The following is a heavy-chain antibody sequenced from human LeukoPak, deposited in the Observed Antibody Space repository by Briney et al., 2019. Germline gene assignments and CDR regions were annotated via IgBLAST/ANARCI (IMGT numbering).Heavy chain of an antibody. CDR1: GYTFTSYS. J-gene: IGHJ4*02. D-gene: IGHD1-26*01. Sequence: APVKVSCKASGYTFTSYSINWVRQAPGQGLEWMGWISAYNGNTKYAQKVQGRVTMTTDTSTSTAYMELRSLRSDDTAVYYCARGLGGSGSYFLPFDYWGQGTLVTVSS. CDR2: ISAYNGNT. V-gene: IGHV1-18*01. CDR3: ARGLGGSGSYFLPFDY.